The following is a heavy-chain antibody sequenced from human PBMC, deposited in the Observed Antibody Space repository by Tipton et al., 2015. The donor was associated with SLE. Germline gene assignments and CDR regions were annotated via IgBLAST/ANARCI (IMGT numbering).Heavy chain of an antibody. CDR1: SGSISGGGYY. J-gene: IGHJ2*01. V-gene: IGHV4-30-2*06. CDR2: IHRRGST. D-gene: IGHD2-15*01. CDR3: AGLFGGFRAGDV. Sequence: TLSLTCTVSSGSISGGGYYWSWVRQSPGKGLEWIGEIHRRGSTNYNPSVKSRVTISLDRSKNQISLSLTTVTAADTAVYYCAGLFGGFRAGDVWGRGILVAVSS.